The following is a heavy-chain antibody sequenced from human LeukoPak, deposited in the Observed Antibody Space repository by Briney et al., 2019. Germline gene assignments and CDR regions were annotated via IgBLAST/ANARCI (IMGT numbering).Heavy chain of an antibody. Sequence: VASVKVSCKASGYTFTGYYMHWVRQAPGQGLEWMGWINPNSGGTNYAQKFQGRVTMTRDTSISTAYMELSRLRSDDTALYYCARTYYGSGSHNWFDPWGQGTLVTVSS. CDR3: ARTYYGSGSHNWFDP. D-gene: IGHD3-10*01. V-gene: IGHV1-2*02. CDR1: GYTFTGYY. J-gene: IGHJ5*02. CDR2: INPNSGGT.